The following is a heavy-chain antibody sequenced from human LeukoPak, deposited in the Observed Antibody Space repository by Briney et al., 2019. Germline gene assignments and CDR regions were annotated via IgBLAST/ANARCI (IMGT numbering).Heavy chain of an antibody. CDR2: MKQDGSQK. J-gene: IGHJ3*02. Sequence: GGSLRLSCVASGFTFSMYWMTWFRQAPGKGLEWVANMKQDGSQKNYVDSVKGRFTISRDNAKNSLYLQMNSLRAEDTAVYYCARGSHSSGYAFDIWGQGTMVTVSS. D-gene: IGHD3-22*01. CDR1: GFTFSMYW. V-gene: IGHV3-7*03. CDR3: ARGSHSSGYAFDI.